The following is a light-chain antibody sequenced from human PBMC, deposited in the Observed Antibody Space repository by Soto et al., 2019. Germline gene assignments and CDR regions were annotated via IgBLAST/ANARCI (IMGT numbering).Light chain of an antibody. CDR1: QSISTS. V-gene: IGKV1-5*03. CDR2: KAS. J-gene: IGKJ1*01. CDR3: QPYYSYWT. Sequence: DIQMTQSPSTLSASVGDRVTITCRASQSISTSLAWYQQKPGKAPKLLIYKASSLETGVPSRFSGSGSGTEFTLTISSLQPDDFATSYCQPYYSYWTFGQGTKVEIK.